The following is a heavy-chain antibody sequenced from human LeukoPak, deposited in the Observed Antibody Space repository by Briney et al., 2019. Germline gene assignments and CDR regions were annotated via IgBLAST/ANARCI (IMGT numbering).Heavy chain of an antibody. Sequence: GGSLRLSCAASGFTFSDHYMDWVRQAPGKGLEWVGRTRNKANSYTTEYAASVKGRFTISRDDSKNSLYLQMNSLKIEDTAVYYCASAYGDHGAVAYWGQGTLVTVSS. CDR2: TRNKANSYTT. CDR3: ASAYGDHGAVAY. V-gene: IGHV3-72*01. J-gene: IGHJ4*02. D-gene: IGHD4-17*01. CDR1: GFTFSDHY.